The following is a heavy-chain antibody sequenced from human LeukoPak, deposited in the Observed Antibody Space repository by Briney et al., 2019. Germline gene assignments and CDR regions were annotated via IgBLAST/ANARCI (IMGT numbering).Heavy chain of an antibody. D-gene: IGHD1-26*01. J-gene: IGHJ4*02. V-gene: IGHV3-23*01. CDR3: AKDLSGIVGATAFDY. CDR2: ISGSGGST. Sequence: GGSLRLSCAASGFTLSSYAMSWVRQAPGKGLEWVSAISGSGGSTYYADSVKGRFTISRDNSKNTLYLQMNSLRAEDTAVYYCAKDLSGIVGATAFDYWGQGTLVTVSS. CDR1: GFTLSSYA.